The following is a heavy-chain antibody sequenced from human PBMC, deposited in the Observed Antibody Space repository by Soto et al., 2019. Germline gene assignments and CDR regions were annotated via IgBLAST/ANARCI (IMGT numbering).Heavy chain of an antibody. CDR1: GGSIDDYY. CDR3: ARDRWTARANWIDP. D-gene: IGHD3-16*02. CDR2: ISDRGTT. V-gene: IGHV4-59*01. J-gene: IGHJ5*02. Sequence: SETLSLTCTVFGGSIDDYYWSWIRQSPGKGLEWIGHISDRGTTDYNPSLKSRVTISVDRSKKQFSLKVTSVTAADTAVYYCARDRWTARANWIDPWGQGTLVTVSS.